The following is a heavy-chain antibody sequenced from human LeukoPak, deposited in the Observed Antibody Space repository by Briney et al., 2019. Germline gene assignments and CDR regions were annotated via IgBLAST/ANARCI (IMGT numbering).Heavy chain of an antibody. J-gene: IGHJ4*02. CDR1: GGSFSGYY. V-gene: IGHV4-34*01. Sequence: SETLSLTCSVYGGSFSGYYWSWIRQPPGKGLEWIGEINHSGSTNYNPSLKSRVTISVDTSKNQFSLKLSSVTAADTAVYYCARVRKSGYYGSGSYYNVGAFDYWGQGTLVTVSS. D-gene: IGHD3-10*01. CDR3: ARVRKSGYYGSGSYYNVGAFDY. CDR2: INHSGST.